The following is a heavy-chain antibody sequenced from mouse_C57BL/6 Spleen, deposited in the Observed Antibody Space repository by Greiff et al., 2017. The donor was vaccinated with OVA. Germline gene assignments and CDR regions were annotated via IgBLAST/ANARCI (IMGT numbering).Heavy chain of an antibody. CDR2: IYPGDGDT. Sequence: VQLQQSGAELVKPGASVKISCKASGYAFSSYWMNWVKQRPGKGLEWIGQIYPGDGDTNYNGKFKGKATLTADKSSSTAYMQLSSLTSEDSAVYFCARWDYDGPFDYWGQGTTLTVSS. D-gene: IGHD2-4*01. CDR1: GYAFSSYW. V-gene: IGHV1-80*01. CDR3: ARWDYDGPFDY. J-gene: IGHJ2*01.